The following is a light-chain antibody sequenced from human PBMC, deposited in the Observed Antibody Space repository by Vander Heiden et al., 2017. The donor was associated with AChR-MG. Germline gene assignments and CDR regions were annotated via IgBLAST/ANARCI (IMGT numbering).Light chain of an antibody. CDR2: AAS. Sequence: DTEISHCPSSVSAPVGDTNTITCRASHGISSWLAWYQQKPGKAPKLLIYAASILQSGVPSRFSGSGSGTDFTLTISSLQPEDFATYYCQQANSFPRTFGGGTKVEIK. V-gene: IGKV1-12*01. J-gene: IGKJ4*01. CDR1: HGISSW. CDR3: QQANSFPRT.